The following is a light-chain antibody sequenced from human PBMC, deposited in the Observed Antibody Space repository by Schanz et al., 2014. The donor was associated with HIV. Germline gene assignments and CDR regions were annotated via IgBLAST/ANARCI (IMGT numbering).Light chain of an antibody. CDR1: QSVSTR. Sequence: EILMTQSPATLSLSPGDRATLSCRASQSVSTRLAWYQQNPGQAPRLLIYGASSRATGIPDRFSGSGSGTDFTLTISGLEPEDSAVFYCQHYSTSPITFGQGTRLEIK. J-gene: IGKJ5*01. CDR3: QHYSTSPIT. CDR2: GAS. V-gene: IGKV3-20*01.